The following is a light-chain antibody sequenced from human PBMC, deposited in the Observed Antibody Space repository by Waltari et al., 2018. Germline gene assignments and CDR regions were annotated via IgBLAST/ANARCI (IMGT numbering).Light chain of an antibody. CDR2: RTS. J-gene: IGLJ3*02. Sequence: QTVVTQEPSLTVSPGGTVTLTCSSRTGAVPSGPFPNWFQQKPGQVPRALLYRTSNRHSWTPARFSGSLLGDKAALTLSGVQPEDEADYYCLLYYDNTWTFGGGTKLTVL. CDR1: TGAVPSGPF. V-gene: IGLV7-43*01. CDR3: LLYYDNTWT.